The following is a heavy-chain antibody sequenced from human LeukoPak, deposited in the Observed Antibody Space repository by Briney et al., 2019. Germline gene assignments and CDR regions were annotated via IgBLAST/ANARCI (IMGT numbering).Heavy chain of an antibody. V-gene: IGHV7-4-1*02. Sequence: GASVNVSCKASGYTFTLYSIHWVRQAPGQGLEWMGWINTYTGNPTYAQGFTGRFVFSLDTSVSTAYLQISSLKAEDSAVYYCARDPPSNHDFWTDSRAWGQGTLVTVSS. CDR1: GYTFTLYS. CDR3: ARDPPSNHDFWTDSRA. D-gene: IGHD3/OR15-3a*01. CDR2: INTYTGNP. J-gene: IGHJ4*02.